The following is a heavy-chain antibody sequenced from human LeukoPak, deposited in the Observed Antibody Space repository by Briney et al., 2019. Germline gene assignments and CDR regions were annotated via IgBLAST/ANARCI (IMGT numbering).Heavy chain of an antibody. J-gene: IGHJ4*02. CDR1: GGTFSSYA. V-gene: IGHV1-69*01. Sequence: GSSVKVSCKASGGTFSSYAISWVRQAPGQGREWMGGIIPIFGTANYAQKFQGRVTITADESTSTAYMELSSLRSEDTAVYYCAREPGIAVAGYAFDYWGQGTLVTVSS. CDR2: IIPIFGTA. CDR3: AREPGIAVAGYAFDY. D-gene: IGHD6-19*01.